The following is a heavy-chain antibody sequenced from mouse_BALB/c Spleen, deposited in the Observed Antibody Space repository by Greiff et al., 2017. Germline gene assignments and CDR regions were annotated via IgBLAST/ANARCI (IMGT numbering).Heavy chain of an antibody. V-gene: IGHV1S56*01. J-gene: IGHJ1*01. CDR1: GYTFTSYY. CDR2: IYPGNVNT. Sequence: QVQLQQSGPELVKPGASVRISCKASGYTFTSYYIHWVKQRPGQGLEWIGWIYPGNVNTKYNEKFKGKATLTADKSSSTAYMQLSSLTSEDSAVYFCAREGDYYGSSYGYFDVGGAGTTVTVSS. D-gene: IGHD1-1*01. CDR3: AREGDYYGSSYGYFDV.